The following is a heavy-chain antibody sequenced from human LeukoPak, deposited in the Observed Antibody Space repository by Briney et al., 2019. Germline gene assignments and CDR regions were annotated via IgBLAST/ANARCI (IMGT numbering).Heavy chain of an antibody. Sequence: GGSLRLSCAASGFTFGSYSMNWVRQAPGKWLEWVSYISSSGSTIYYADSVKGRFTISRDNAKNSLYLQMNSLRAGDTAVYYCAELGITMIGGVWGKGTTVTISS. CDR2: ISSSGSTI. J-gene: IGHJ6*04. CDR1: GFTFGSYS. D-gene: IGHD3-10*02. CDR3: AELGITMIGGV. V-gene: IGHV3-48*04.